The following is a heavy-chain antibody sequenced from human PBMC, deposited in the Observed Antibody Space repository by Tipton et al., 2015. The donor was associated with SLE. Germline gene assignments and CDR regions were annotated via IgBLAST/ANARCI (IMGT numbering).Heavy chain of an antibody. V-gene: IGHV4-38-2*02. J-gene: IGHJ4*02. Sequence: TLSLTCTVSGYSMSNAYYWGWIRQPPGKGLEWIGSIFHSGSTYFNPSLKSRVTISLDTPKNQFSLKLSSVTVADTAVYYCAKDYNHDNADYNWGQGTLVIVSS. CDR1: GYSMSNAYY. CDR3: AKDYNHDNADYN. D-gene: IGHD4-17*01. CDR2: IFHSGST.